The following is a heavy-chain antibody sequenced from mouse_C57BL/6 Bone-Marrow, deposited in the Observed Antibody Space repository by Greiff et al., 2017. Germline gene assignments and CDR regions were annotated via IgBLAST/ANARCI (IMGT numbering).Heavy chain of an antibody. J-gene: IGHJ2*01. D-gene: IGHD1-1*01. V-gene: IGHV1-19*01. CDR1: GYTFTDYY. CDR2: INPYNGGT. CDR3: ARRYYYFDY. Sequence: LVKPGASVTMSCKASGYTFTDYYMNWVKQSHGKSLEWIGVINPYNGGTSYNQKFKGKATLTVDKSSSTAYMELNSLTSEDSAVYYCARRYYYFDYWGQGTTLTVSS.